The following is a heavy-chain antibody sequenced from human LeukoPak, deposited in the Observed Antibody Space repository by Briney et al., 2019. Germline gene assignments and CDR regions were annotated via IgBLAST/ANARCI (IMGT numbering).Heavy chain of an antibody. J-gene: IGHJ4*02. CDR1: GGSISRYY. CDR2: IYTSGST. V-gene: IGHV4-4*07. Sequence: SETLSLTCSVSGGSISRYYWTWIRQPAGKGLEWIGRIYTSGSTNYNPSLKGRVTMSVDTSKNQFSLKLSSVTAADTAVYYCARASCSGGYYDYWGQGTLVTVSS. CDR3: ARASCSGGYYDY. D-gene: IGHD2-15*01.